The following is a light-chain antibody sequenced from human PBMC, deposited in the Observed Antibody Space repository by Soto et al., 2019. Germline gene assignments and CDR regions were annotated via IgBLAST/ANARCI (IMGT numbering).Light chain of an antibody. CDR1: ISDVSGYNF. CDR2: DVS. Sequence: QSALNQPASVSGSPGQSITISCTGTISDVSGYNFVSWYQQYPGKAPKLMIYDVSNRPSGVSNRFSGSKSGNTASLTISGLQAEDEADYYCSSYTSSNTYVFGAGTKVTVL. J-gene: IGLJ1*01. V-gene: IGLV2-14*03. CDR3: SSYTSSNTYV.